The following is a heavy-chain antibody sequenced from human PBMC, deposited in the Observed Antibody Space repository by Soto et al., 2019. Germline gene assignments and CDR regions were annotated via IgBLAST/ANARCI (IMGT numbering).Heavy chain of an antibody. Sequence: QVQLMESGGSVHQPGRSLRLSCAASGFTFSSYGMHWVRQAPGKGLEWVTIISNDGSIQYYGDSVKGRFTVSRDNSKNTLFLEMNSLTAEDTATYYCAKDRRDSSGTCSRCFGMDVWGQGTTVTVSS. CDR1: GFTFSSYG. CDR2: ISNDGSIQ. D-gene: IGHD3-22*01. V-gene: IGHV3-30*18. J-gene: IGHJ6*02. CDR3: AKDRRDSSGTCSRCFGMDV.